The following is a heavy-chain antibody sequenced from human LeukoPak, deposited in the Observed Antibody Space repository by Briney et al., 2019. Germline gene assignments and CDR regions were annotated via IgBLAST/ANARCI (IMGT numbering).Heavy chain of an antibody. CDR1: GFTFSSYS. CDR3: AREGYYDSSGAQGFAP. Sequence: GGSLRLSCAASGFTFSSYSINWVRQAPGKGLEWVSSISSVSTYIYYADSVKGRFTISRDNAKNSLYLQMNSLRAEDTAVYFCAREGYYDSSGAQGFAPWGQGTLVTVSS. CDR2: ISSVSTYI. D-gene: IGHD3-22*01. J-gene: IGHJ5*02. V-gene: IGHV3-21*01.